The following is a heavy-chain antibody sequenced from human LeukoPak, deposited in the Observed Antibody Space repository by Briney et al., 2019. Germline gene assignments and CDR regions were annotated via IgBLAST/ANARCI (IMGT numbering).Heavy chain of an antibody. CDR3: AREFEATGFWALDY. J-gene: IGHJ4*02. V-gene: IGHV3-74*01. CDR1: GFTFNSYW. CDR2: MNNDGRVI. D-gene: IGHD3-16*01. Sequence: GGSLRLSRKVSGFTFNSYWMHWVRQAPGKGLVWVARMNNDGRVITYADSVKGRFTISRDNAKNMLYLQMNSLRAEDTAVYYCAREFEATGFWALDYWGQGTLVTASS.